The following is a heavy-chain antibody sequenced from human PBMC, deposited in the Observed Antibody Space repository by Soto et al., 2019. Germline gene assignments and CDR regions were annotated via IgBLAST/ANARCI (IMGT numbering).Heavy chain of an antibody. J-gene: IGHJ4*02. V-gene: IGHV3-33*01. CDR2: IWYDGSNK. CDR1: GFTFSSYG. CDR3: AREVGGAVDY. Sequence: QVQLVESGGGVVQPGRSLRLSCAASGFTFSSYGMHWVRQAPGKGLEWVAVIWYDGSNKYYADSVKGRFTISRDNSKNTLYLQMNSLRAEYTAVYYCAREVGGAVDYWGQGTLVTVSS. D-gene: IGHD2-21*01.